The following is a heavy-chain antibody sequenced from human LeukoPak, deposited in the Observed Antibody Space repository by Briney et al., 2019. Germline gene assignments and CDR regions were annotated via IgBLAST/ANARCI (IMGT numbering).Heavy chain of an antibody. Sequence: PSETLSLTCTVSGGSISSYYWSWIRQPAGKGPEWIGRIYTSGSTNYNPSLKSRVTMSVDTSKNQFSLKLSSVTAADTAVYYCAREYYYDSSGCYDYWGQGTLVTVSS. J-gene: IGHJ4*02. V-gene: IGHV4-4*07. CDR1: GGSISSYY. CDR3: AREYYYDSSGCYDY. D-gene: IGHD3-22*01. CDR2: IYTSGST.